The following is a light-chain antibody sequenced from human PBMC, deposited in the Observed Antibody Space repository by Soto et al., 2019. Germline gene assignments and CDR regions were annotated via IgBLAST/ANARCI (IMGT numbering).Light chain of an antibody. V-gene: IGKV3-20*01. Sequence: EIVLTQSPGTLSLSPGERATLSCRASQSVSSSYFAWYQQRPGQAPRLLIYGASSRATGIPDRFSGSGSGTDFTLTISRLEPEDLAVYYCQDYGGSRTFGQGTKLEIK. CDR1: QSVSSSY. CDR3: QDYGGSRT. J-gene: IGKJ2*01. CDR2: GAS.